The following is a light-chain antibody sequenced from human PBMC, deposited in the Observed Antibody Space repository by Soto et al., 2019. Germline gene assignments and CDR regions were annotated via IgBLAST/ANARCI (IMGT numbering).Light chain of an antibody. Sequence: EIVLTQSPATLSLSPGERATLSCRGSQSVSSDLAWYQQKPGQAPRLLIYDASNRATGIPARFSGSGSGTDFTLTISSLEPEDFAVYYCQQRSNWPPITFGLGTRLEIK. J-gene: IGKJ5*01. CDR2: DAS. V-gene: IGKV3-11*01. CDR3: QQRSNWPPIT. CDR1: QSVSSD.